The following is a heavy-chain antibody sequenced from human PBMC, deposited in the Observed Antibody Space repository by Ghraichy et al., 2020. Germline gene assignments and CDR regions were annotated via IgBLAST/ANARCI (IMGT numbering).Heavy chain of an antibody. V-gene: IGHV3-33*01. CDR1: GFTFSSYG. D-gene: IGHD5-18*01. CDR3: ARGRGYTAMGRWFDP. J-gene: IGHJ5*02. Sequence: GESLNISCAASGFTFSSYGMHWVRQAPGKGLEWVAVIWYDGSNKYYEDSVKGRFTISRDNSKNTLYLQMNSLRAEDTAVYYCARGRGYTAMGRWFDPWGQGTLVNVSS. CDR2: IWYDGSNK.